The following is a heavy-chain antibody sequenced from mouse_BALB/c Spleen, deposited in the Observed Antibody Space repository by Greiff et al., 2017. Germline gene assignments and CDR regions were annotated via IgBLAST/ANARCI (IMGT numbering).Heavy chain of an antibody. CDR1: GFNIKDTY. CDR3: ARWFYYGNYVAMDY. J-gene: IGHJ4*01. Sequence: EVKLQESGAELVKPGASVKLSCTASGFNIKDTYMHWVKQRPEQGLEWIGRIDPANGNTKYDPKFQGKATITADTSSNTAYLQLSSLTSEDTAVYYCARWFYYGNYVAMDYWGQGTSVTVSS. D-gene: IGHD2-1*01. V-gene: IGHV14-3*02. CDR2: IDPANGNT.